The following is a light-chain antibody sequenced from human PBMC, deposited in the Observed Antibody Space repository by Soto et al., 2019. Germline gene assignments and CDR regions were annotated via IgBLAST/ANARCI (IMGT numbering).Light chain of an antibody. CDR3: SSYTTSAPYV. CDR1: SSDVGAYNF. CDR2: EVT. V-gene: IGLV2-14*01. Sequence: HSALTQPASVSGSPGQSITISCTGTSSDVGAYNFVSWYQFHPGRAPKLIIYEVTIRPSGVSNRFSGSKSGNTASLTISGLQAEDEADYYCSSYTTSAPYVFGSGTKLTVL. J-gene: IGLJ1*01.